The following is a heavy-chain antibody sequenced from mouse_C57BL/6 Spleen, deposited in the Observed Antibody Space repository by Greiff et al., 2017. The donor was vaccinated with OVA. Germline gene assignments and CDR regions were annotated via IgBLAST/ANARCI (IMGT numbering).Heavy chain of an antibody. Sequence: VQLKQSVAELVRPGASVKLSCTASGFNIKNTYMHWVKQRPEQGLEWIGRIDPANGNTKYAPKFQGKATITADTSSNTAYLQLSSLTSEDTAIYYCARHYYGSSYNFDYWGQGTTLTVSS. J-gene: IGHJ2*01. V-gene: IGHV14-3*01. CDR3: ARHYYGSSYNFDY. CDR1: GFNIKNTY. D-gene: IGHD1-1*01. CDR2: IDPANGNT.